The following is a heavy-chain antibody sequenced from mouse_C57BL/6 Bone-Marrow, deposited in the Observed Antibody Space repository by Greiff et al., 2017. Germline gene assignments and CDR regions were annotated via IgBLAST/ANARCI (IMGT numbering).Heavy chain of an antibody. CDR2: IDPSDSYT. CDR3: AREGTAQARWYFDV. J-gene: IGHJ1*03. CDR1: GYTFTSYW. V-gene: IGHV1-69*01. Sequence: QVQLKQPGAELVMPGASVKLSCKASGYTFTSYWMHWVKQRPGQGLEWIGEIDPSDSYTNYNQKFKGKSTLTVDKSSSTAYMQLSSLTSEDSAVYYCAREGTAQARWYFDVWGTGTTVTVSS. D-gene: IGHD3-2*02.